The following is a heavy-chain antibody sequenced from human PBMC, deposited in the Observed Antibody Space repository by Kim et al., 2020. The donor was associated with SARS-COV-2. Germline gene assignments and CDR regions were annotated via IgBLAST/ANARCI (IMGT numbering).Heavy chain of an antibody. CDR3: AREQWLAPWDY. CDR2: ISYDGSNK. CDR1: GFTFSSYA. D-gene: IGHD6-19*01. J-gene: IGHJ4*02. Sequence: GGSLRLSCAASGFTFSSYAMHWVRQAPGKGLEWVAVISYDGSNKYYADSVKGRFTISRDNSKNTLYLQMNSLRAEDTAVYYCAREQWLAPWDYWGQGTLVTVSS. V-gene: IGHV3-30-3*01.